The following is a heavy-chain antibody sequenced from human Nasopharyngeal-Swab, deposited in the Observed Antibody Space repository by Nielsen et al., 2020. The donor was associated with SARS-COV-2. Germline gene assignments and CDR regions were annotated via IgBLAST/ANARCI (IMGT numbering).Heavy chain of an antibody. CDR2: INHSGST. CDR3: ARGLNGGH. V-gene: IGHV4-34*01. J-gene: IGHJ4*02. Sequence: SETLSLTCAVYGESFSGYYWGWIRQPPGKGLEWIGEINHSGSTNYNPSLKSRVTISVDTSKNQFSLKLSSVTAADAAVYYCARGLNGGHWGQGTLVTVSS. CDR1: GESFSGYY. D-gene: IGHD3-16*01.